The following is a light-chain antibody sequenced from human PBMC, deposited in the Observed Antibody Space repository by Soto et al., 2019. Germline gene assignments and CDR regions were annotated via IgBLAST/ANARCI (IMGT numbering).Light chain of an antibody. CDR2: EVS. J-gene: IGLJ3*02. CDR3: CSYAGSGTWV. Sequence: QSALTQPASVSGSPGQSITISCAGTSSDVGSYNFVSWYQQHPGKAPKLMIYEVSKRPSGVSNRFSGSKSGNSASLTISGLQAEDDADYYCCSYAGSGTWVFGGGTKLTVL. V-gene: IGLV2-23*02. CDR1: SSDVGSYNF.